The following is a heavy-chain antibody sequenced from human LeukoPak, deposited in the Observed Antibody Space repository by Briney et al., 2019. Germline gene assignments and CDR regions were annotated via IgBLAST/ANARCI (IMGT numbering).Heavy chain of an antibody. V-gene: IGHV3-23*01. D-gene: IGHD1-1*01. J-gene: IGHJ4*02. CDR3: AKGKYIWNDSPFDS. CDR2: ISGSGGST. Sequence: PGGSLRLSCAASGFTFSSYAMSWVRQAPGRGLEWVSAISGSGGSTYYADSVKGRFTISRDNSKNTLYLQMNSLRAEDTAVYYCAKGKYIWNDSPFDSWGQGALVTVSS. CDR1: GFTFSSYA.